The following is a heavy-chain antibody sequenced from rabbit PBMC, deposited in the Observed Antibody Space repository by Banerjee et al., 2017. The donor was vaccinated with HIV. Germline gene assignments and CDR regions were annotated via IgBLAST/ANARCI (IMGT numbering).Heavy chain of an antibody. CDR1: GFDLSSYYY. V-gene: IGHV1S40*01. J-gene: IGHJ4*01. Sequence: QSLEESGGGLVKPEGSLTLTCKASGFDLSSYYYMCWVRQTPGKGLEWIACIYAGSSGSTDYASWAKGRFTISKTSSTTVTLQMTSLTAADTATYFCARSMNAGSPYWGKFNLWGPGTLVTVS. CDR3: ARSMNAGSPYWGKFNL. CDR2: IYAGSSGST. D-gene: IGHD8-1*01.